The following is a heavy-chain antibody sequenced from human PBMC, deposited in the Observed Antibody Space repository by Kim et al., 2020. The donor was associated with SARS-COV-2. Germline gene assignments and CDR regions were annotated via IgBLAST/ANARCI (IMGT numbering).Heavy chain of an antibody. CDR2: IYYSGST. J-gene: IGHJ5*02. Sequence: SETLSLTCTVSGGSISSGGYYWSWIRQHTGKGLEWIGYIYYSGSTYYNPSLKSRVTISVDTSKNQFSLKLSSVTAADTAVYYCSRAEGYCSSISCDGLGYDWFDPWGQGTLVTVSS. D-gene: IGHD2-2*01. V-gene: IGHV4-31*03. CDR3: SRAEGYCSSISCDGLGYDWFDP. CDR1: GGSISSGGYY.